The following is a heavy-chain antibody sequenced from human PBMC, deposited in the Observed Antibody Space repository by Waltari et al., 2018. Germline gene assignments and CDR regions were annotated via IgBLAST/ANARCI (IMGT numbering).Heavy chain of an antibody. D-gene: IGHD3-10*01. CDR3: AKVTAFGSGSYDF. CDR2: ISCSSGTI. V-gene: IGHV3-9*01. Sequence: EVQLVESGGGLVQPGRSLRLSCAASGFTFDDYAMHWVRQTPGKGMEWVGCISCSSGTIVYADSVKGRFTIARDNAKISLYLQMNSLRVEDTALYYCAKVTAFGSGSYDFGGQGTLVTVSS. J-gene: IGHJ4*02. CDR1: GFTFDDYA.